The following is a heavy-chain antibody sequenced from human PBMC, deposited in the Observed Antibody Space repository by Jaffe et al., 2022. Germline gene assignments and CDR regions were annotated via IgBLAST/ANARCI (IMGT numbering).Heavy chain of an antibody. CDR2: IYFSGNT. D-gene: IGHD6-25*01. CDR1: GGSINIGSDY. V-gene: IGHV4-61*02. J-gene: IGHJ4*02. Sequence: QVQLQESGPGLVKPSQTLSLTCTVSGGSINIGSDYWSWIRQPAGKGLEWIGRIYFSGNTDYNPSLRSRLIISLDTSKNQFTLNLKSVTATDTAVYFCARGKGGLWGQGNLVTVSS. CDR3: ARGKGGL.